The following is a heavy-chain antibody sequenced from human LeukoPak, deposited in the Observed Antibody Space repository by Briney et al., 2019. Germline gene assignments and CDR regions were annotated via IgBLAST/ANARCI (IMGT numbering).Heavy chain of an antibody. Sequence: ASVKVSCKASGYTFTGYYMHWERQAPGQGLEWMGWINPNSGGTNYAQKFQGRVTMTRDTSISTAYMELSRLRSDDTAVYYCARTGVAVAGRNFDYWGQGTLVTVSS. CDR3: ARTGVAVAGRNFDY. CDR2: INPNSGGT. D-gene: IGHD6-19*01. J-gene: IGHJ4*02. CDR1: GYTFTGYY. V-gene: IGHV1-2*02.